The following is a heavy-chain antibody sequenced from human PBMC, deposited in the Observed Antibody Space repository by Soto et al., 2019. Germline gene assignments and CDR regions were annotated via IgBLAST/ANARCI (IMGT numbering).Heavy chain of an antibody. CDR1: ESTLSSHW. CDR3: ASGLEESGSPTVI. D-gene: IGHD3-10*01. V-gene: IGHV3-74*03. J-gene: IGHJ3*02. CDR2: INSDGSST. Sequence: EVQLVESGGGLVQPEGSLRLSCTASESTLSSHWMHWVRQAPGKGLVWVSRINSDGSSTTYADSVKGRFTISRDNAKNPMYLQMNSLRAEDTAVYYCASGLEESGSPTVIWGQGTLVTLSS.